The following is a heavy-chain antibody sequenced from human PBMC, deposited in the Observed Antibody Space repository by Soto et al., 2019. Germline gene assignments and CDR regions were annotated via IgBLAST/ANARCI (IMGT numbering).Heavy chain of an antibody. Sequence: QVQLQQWGAGLLKPSETLSLTCAVYGGSFSNYYWNRIRQPPGKGLEWIGEINHSGTTNYNPSLKSRVTISVDMSKNQFCLKVRSVTAADTAVYYCVLDHPVLGELSAGNYWGQGTLVTVSS. CDR1: GGSFSNYY. D-gene: IGHD3-16*02. J-gene: IGHJ4*02. V-gene: IGHV4-34*01. CDR3: VLDHPVLGELSAGNY. CDR2: INHSGTT.